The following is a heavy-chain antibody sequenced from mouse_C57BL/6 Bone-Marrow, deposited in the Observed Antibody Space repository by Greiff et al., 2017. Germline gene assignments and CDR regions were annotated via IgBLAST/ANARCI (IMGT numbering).Heavy chain of an antibody. J-gene: IGHJ3*01. D-gene: IGHD3-2*02. CDR3: AREEWLRLGFAY. CDR1: GYTFTSYG. V-gene: IGHV1-81*01. CDR2: IYPRSGNT. Sequence: VQLQESGAELARPGASVKLSCKASGYTFTSYGISWVKQRTGQGLEWIGEIYPRSGNTYYNEKFKGKATLTADQSSSPAYMELRSLTSEDSAVYFCAREEWLRLGFAYWGQGTLSLSLQ.